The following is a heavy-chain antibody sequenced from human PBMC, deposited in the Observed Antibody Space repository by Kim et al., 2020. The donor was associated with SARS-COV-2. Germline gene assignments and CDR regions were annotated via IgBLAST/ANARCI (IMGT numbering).Heavy chain of an antibody. CDR1: GFIAGIYY. Sequence: GGSLRLSCEASGFIAGIYYMSWYRLAPGKGLEWVATINRDGFETFYVDSVKGRFTISRANSKNSVYLQMNSLRREDTAVYYCGRGGGNYGDHSWGQGSLV. D-gene: IGHD4-17*01. J-gene: IGHJ4*02. CDR2: INRDGFET. V-gene: IGHV3-7*01. CDR3: GRGGGNYGDHS.